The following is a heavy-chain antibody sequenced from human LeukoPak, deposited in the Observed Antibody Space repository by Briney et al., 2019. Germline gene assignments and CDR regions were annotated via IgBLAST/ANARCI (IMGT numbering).Heavy chain of an antibody. CDR2: IYHSGST. CDR3: ASQGIAARPMIDY. J-gene: IGHJ4*02. Sequence: SETLSLTCTVSGYSISSGYYWGWIRQPPGKGLEWIGSIYHSGSTYYNPSLKSRVTISVDTSKNQFSLKLSSVTAADTAVYYCASQGIAARPMIDYWGQGTLVTVSS. D-gene: IGHD6-6*01. V-gene: IGHV4-38-2*02. CDR1: GYSISSGYY.